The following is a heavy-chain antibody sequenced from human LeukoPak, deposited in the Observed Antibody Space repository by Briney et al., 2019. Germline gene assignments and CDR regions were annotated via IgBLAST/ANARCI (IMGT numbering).Heavy chain of an antibody. J-gene: IGHJ4*02. CDR2: IKQDGSEK. CDR1: GFTFSSYW. D-gene: IGHD1-26*01. CDR3: ARAKWELLTDY. Sequence: GGSLILSCAASGFTFSSYWMSWVRQAPGKGLEWVANIKQDGSEKYHVDSVKGRFTISRDNAKNSLYLQMNSLRAEDTAVYYCARAKWELLTDYWGQGNLVSVSS. V-gene: IGHV3-7*05.